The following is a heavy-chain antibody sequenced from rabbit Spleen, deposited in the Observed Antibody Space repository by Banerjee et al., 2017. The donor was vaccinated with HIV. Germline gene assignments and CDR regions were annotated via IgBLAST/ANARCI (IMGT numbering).Heavy chain of an antibody. Sequence: QEQLVESGGGLVQPEGSLTLTCTASGFDFSSNEMCWVRQAPGKGLEWIGCIDTGSSGSTYYASWAKGRFTCSKASSTTVTLQMTSLTAADTATYFCARDGAGGSYFALWGQGTLVTVS. CDR2: IDTGSSGST. CDR3: ARDGAGGSYFAL. J-gene: IGHJ4*01. D-gene: IGHD8-1*01. CDR1: GFDFSSNE. V-gene: IGHV1S45*01.